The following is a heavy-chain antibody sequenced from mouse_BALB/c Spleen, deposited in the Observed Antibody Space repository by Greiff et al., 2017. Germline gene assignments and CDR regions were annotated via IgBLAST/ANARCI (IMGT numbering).Heavy chain of an antibody. CDR3: ARMDRYDLDWYFDV. CDR2: IYWDDAK. Sequence: QVTLKESGPGILQPSQTLSLTCSFSGFSLSTSGMCVSWIRQPSGKGLEWLAHIYWDDAKRYNPSLNSRLTISKDTSTNRVFRKITSVDTADTATYYCARMDRYDLDWYFDVWGAGTTVTVSS. D-gene: IGHD2-14*01. CDR1: GFSLSTSGMC. V-gene: IGHV8-12*01. J-gene: IGHJ1*01.